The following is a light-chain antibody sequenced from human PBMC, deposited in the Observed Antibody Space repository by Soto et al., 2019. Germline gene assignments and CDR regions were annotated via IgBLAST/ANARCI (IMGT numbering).Light chain of an antibody. CDR2: EGS. CDR3: CSYAGSSGYV. CDR1: SSDVGSYNL. J-gene: IGLJ1*01. Sequence: ALTQPASVSGSPGQSITISSTGTSSDVGSYNLVSWYQQHPGKAPKLMIYEGSKRPSGVSNRFSGSKSGNTASLTISGLQAEDEADYYCCSYAGSSGYVFGTGTKVTVL. V-gene: IGLV2-23*01.